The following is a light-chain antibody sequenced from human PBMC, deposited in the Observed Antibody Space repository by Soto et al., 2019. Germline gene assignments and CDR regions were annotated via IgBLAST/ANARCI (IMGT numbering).Light chain of an antibody. CDR2: GNS. V-gene: IGLV1-40*01. J-gene: IGLJ1*01. CDR1: SSNIGAGYD. Sequence: QSVLTQPPSVSGAPGQRVTLSCTGSSSNIGAGYDVHWYQQLPGTAPKLLIYGNSNRPSGVPERFSGSKSGTSASLAITGLQAEDEADYYCQSYDSSLSGYVFGTGTQLTVL. CDR3: QSYDSSLSGYV.